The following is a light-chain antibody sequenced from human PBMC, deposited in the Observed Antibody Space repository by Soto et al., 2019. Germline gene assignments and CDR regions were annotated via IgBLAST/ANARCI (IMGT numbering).Light chain of an antibody. CDR2: KAS. CDR1: RSFGNL. J-gene: IGKJ2*01. CDR3: QQYESYPFT. Sequence: DIQMTQSPSTLSASVGDRVTFTCRASRSFGNLLAWYQQKPGKAPKVVISKASSLESGVPSRFSGSGSGTEFTLTISSLQPDDFATYYCQQYESYPFTFGQGTKLEIK. V-gene: IGKV1-5*03.